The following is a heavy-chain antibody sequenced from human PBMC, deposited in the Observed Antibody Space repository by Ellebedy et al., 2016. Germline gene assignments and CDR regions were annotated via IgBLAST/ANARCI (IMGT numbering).Heavy chain of an antibody. J-gene: IGHJ4*02. Sequence: GESLKISCKGSGYSFTSYWIGWVRQMPGKGLEWMGIIYPGDSDTRYSPSFQGQVTISADKSISTAYLQWSSLKASDTAMYYCARPRCSSTSCRLYYFDYWGQGTLVTVSS. CDR2: IYPGDSDT. CDR1: GYSFTSYW. CDR3: ARPRCSSTSCRLYYFDY. V-gene: IGHV5-51*01. D-gene: IGHD2-2*01.